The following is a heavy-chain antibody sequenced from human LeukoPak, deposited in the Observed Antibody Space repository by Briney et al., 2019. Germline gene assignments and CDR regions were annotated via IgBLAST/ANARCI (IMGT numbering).Heavy chain of an antibody. CDR3: AREASNYGIKYYYYYMDV. J-gene: IGHJ6*03. CDR2: INWNGGST. CDR1: GFTFDDYG. Sequence: GGSLRLSCAASGFTFDDYGMSWVRQAPGKGLEWVSGINWNGGSTGYADSVKGRFTISRDNAKNSLYLQMNSLRAEDTALYYCAREASNYGIKYYYYYMDVWGKGTTVTVSS. D-gene: IGHD4-11*01. V-gene: IGHV3-20*04.